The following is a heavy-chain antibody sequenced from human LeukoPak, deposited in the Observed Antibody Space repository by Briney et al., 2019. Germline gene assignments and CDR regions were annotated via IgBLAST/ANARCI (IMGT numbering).Heavy chain of an antibody. CDR2: ISYDGSNK. Sequence: GGSLRLSCAASGFTFSSYAMHWVRQAPGKGLEWVEVISYDGSNKYYADSVKGRFTISRDNSKNTLYLQMNSLRAEDTAVYYRAREITMIVVVGFDYWGQGTLVTVSS. V-gene: IGHV3-30-3*01. CDR1: GFTFSSYA. J-gene: IGHJ4*02. D-gene: IGHD3-22*01. CDR3: AREITMIVVVGFDY.